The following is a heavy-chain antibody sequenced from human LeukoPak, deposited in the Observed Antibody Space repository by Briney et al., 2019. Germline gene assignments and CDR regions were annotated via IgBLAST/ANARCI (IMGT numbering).Heavy chain of an antibody. CDR2: IYHSGST. CDR1: GGSISSGGYS. D-gene: IGHD2-2*01. J-gene: IGHJ5*02. CDR3: ARGGPAALNWFDP. Sequence: PSQTLSLTCAVSGGSISSGGYSWSWIRQPPGKGLEWIGYIYHSGSTYYNPSLKSRVTISVDRSKNQSSLKLSSVTAADTAVYYCARGGPAALNWFDPWGQGTLVTVSS. V-gene: IGHV4-30-2*01.